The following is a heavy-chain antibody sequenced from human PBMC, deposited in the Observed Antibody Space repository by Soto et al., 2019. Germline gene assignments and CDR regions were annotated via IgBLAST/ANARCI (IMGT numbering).Heavy chain of an antibody. V-gene: IGHV3-33*01. CDR2: IWYDGSYK. Sequence: QEQLVESGGGVVQPGGSLRLSCAASGFSFSSYGMHWVRQAPGKGLEWVAVIWYDGSYKSYADSVKGRITISRDNSKNTLSLQIDSLRAYDMKVYYCARERCVSGTCYPAAGVDVWGQGTTVTVSS. D-gene: IGHD2-15*01. J-gene: IGHJ6*02. CDR1: GFSFSSYG. CDR3: ARERCVSGTCYPAAGVDV.